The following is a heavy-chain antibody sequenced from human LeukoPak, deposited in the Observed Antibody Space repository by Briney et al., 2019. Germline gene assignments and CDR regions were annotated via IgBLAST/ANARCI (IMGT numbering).Heavy chain of an antibody. J-gene: IGHJ4*02. CDR3: ARLGGVLLPAAMGF. V-gene: IGHV4-39*01. CDR1: GGSTSSSSYY. Sequence: SETLSLTCTVSGGSTSSSSYYWGWIRQPPGKGLEWIGSIYYSGSTYYNPSLKSRVTISVDTSKNQFSLKLSSVTAADTAVYYCARLGGVLLPAAMGFWGQGTLVTVSS. CDR2: IYYSGST. D-gene: IGHD2-2*01.